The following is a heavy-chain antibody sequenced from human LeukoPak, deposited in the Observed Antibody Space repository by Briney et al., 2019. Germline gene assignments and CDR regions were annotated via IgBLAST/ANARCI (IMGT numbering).Heavy chain of an antibody. D-gene: IGHD3-3*01. Sequence: PGRSLRLSCAASGFTFSSYAMHWVRQAPGKGLEWVAVISYDGSNKYYADSVKGRFTISRDNSKNTLYLQMNSLRAEDTAVYYCARDGSVTIFGVVTPPDGMDVWGQGTTVTVSS. J-gene: IGHJ6*02. CDR3: ARDGSVTIFGVVTPPDGMDV. CDR2: ISYDGSNK. V-gene: IGHV3-30-3*01. CDR1: GFTFSSYA.